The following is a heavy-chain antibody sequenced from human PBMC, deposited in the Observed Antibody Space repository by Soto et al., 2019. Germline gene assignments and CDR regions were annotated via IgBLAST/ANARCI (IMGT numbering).Heavy chain of an antibody. J-gene: IGHJ6*02. CDR3: TTAPVAGSGMDV. CDR1: GFTFSNAW. Sequence: GGSLRLSCAASGFTFSNAWMSWVRQAPGKGLEWVGRIKSKTDGGTTDYAAPVKGRFTISRDDSKNTLYLQMNSLKTEDTAVYYCTTAPVAGSGMDVWGQGTTVTVSS. V-gene: IGHV3-15*01. CDR2: IKSKTDGGTT. D-gene: IGHD6-19*01.